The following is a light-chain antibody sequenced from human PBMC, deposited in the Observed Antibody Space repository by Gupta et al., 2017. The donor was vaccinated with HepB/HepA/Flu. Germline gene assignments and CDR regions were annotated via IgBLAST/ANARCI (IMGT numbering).Light chain of an antibody. J-gene: IGLJ2*01. Sequence: QSALTQPASVSGSPGQSITISCTGTSSDVGRYNYVSWYQQHPGKAPKVMIYDVSNRPSGVSNRFSGSKSGNTASLTISGLQADDEADYYCSSYTSSSTVVFGGGTKLTVL. CDR1: SSDVGRYNY. CDR3: SSYTSSSTVV. CDR2: DVS. V-gene: IGLV2-14*03.